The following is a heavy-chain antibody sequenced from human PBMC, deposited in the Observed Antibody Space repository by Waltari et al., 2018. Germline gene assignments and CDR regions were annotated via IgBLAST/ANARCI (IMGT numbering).Heavy chain of an antibody. J-gene: IGHJ3*01. CDR2: ISFDGKKI. Sequence: VQLFESGGGVVQPGGSLRLSCSAFGFIFSSHGIHWVRQIPGKGLEWVAFISFDGKKIFDADSVRGRFTISRDNSNNIVFLQMNSLRPEDSGVYYCAKDGDYSLTEYDAFDVWGQGTVVTVSP. CDR3: AKDGDYSLTEYDAFDV. V-gene: IGHV3-30*02. D-gene: IGHD4-17*01. CDR1: GFIFSSHG.